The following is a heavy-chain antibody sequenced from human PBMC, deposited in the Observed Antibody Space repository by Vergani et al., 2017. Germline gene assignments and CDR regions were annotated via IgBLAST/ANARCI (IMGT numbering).Heavy chain of an antibody. V-gene: IGHV3-53*04. D-gene: IGHD3-10*01. CDR1: GFTVSSNY. J-gene: IGHJ3*02. Sequence: EVQLVESGGGLVQPGGSLRLSCAASGFTVSSNYMSWVRQAPGKGLEWVSVIYSGGSTYYADSVKGRFTISRHNSNNTLYLQMNSLRAEDSAVYYCARGGGHYAFDIWGQGTMVTVSS. CDR2: IYSGGST. CDR3: ARGGGHYAFDI.